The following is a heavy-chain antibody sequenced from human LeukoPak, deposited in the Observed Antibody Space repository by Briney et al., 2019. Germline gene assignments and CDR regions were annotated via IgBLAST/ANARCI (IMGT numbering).Heavy chain of an antibody. CDR2: IWYDGSNK. CDR3: ARGRMEDSSWYEGPNWFDP. Sequence: GRSLRLSCAASGFNFSSYGMHWVRQAPGKGLEGVEVIWYDGSNKYYADSVKGRFTISRDNSKNTLYLQMNSLRAEDTAVYYCARGRMEDSSWYEGPNWFDPWGQGTLVTVSS. D-gene: IGHD6-13*01. J-gene: IGHJ5*02. V-gene: IGHV3-33*01. CDR1: GFNFSSYG.